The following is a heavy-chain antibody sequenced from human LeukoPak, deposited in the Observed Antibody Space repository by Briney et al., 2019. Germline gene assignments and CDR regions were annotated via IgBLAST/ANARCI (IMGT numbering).Heavy chain of an antibody. V-gene: IGHV3-30*03. CDR3: ALGARYYYGSGSHGMDV. CDR1: GFTFSSYG. Sequence: GGSLRLSCAASGFTFSSYGMHWVRQAPGKGLEWVAVISYDGSNKYYADSVKGRFTISRDNSKNTLYLQMNSLRAEDTAVYYCALGARYYYGSGSHGMDVWGQGTTVTVSS. CDR2: ISYDGSNK. D-gene: IGHD3-10*01. J-gene: IGHJ6*02.